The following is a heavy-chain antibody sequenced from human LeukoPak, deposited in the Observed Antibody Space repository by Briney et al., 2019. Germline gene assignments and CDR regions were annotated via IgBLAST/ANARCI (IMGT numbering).Heavy chain of an antibody. V-gene: IGHV4-61*08. CDR2: IFHTGKT. CDR1: GDSSRSGGLY. J-gene: IGHJ4*02. Sequence: SETLSLTCTLSGDSSRSGGLYWGWIRQPPGKRPEWIGDIFHTGKTNYNPSLRSRATISLDTSKSQFSLRLTSMTAADTAVYYCARIFDSWGQGILVTVSS. CDR3: ARIFDS.